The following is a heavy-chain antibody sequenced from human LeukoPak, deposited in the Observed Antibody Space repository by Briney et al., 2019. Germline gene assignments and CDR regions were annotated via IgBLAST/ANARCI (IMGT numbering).Heavy chain of an antibody. Sequence: GESLKIPCKGSGYSFTSNWIGWVRQMPGRGLEWMGIIYPSDSDTRYSPSFQGQVTISADKSINTAYLQWSSLKASDTAMYYCARHKRSLPYDFWGQGTLVTVSS. D-gene: IGHD3-3*01. V-gene: IGHV5-51*01. CDR1: GYSFTSNW. CDR3: ARHKRSLPYDF. CDR2: IYPSDSDT. J-gene: IGHJ4*02.